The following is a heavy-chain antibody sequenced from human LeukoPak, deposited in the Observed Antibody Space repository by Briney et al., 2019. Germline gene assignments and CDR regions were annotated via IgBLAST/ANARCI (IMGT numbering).Heavy chain of an antibody. CDR2: MNPNSGNT. Sequence: ASVKVSCKASGYSFINFEVNWVRQATGQGLEWMGWMNPNSGNTGYAQKFQGRVTMTRNTSISTAYMELSSLRSEDTAVYYCARLQPGIAVAKGINGMDVWGQGTTVTVSS. CDR1: GYSFINFE. J-gene: IGHJ6*02. CDR3: ARLQPGIAVAKGINGMDV. V-gene: IGHV1-8*01. D-gene: IGHD6-19*01.